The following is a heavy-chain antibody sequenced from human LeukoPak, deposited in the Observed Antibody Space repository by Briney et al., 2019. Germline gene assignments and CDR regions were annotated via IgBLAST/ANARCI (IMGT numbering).Heavy chain of an antibody. CDR3: ARGEQWLVLDFDY. D-gene: IGHD6-19*01. CDR1: GYTFTSYG. J-gene: IGHJ4*02. Sequence: ASVKVSCKASGYTFTSYGISWVRQAPGQGLEWMGWISAYNGNTNYAQKFQGRVTMTRDTSISTAYMELSRLRSDDTAVYYCARGEQWLVLDFDYWGQGTLVTVSS. V-gene: IGHV1-18*01. CDR2: ISAYNGNT.